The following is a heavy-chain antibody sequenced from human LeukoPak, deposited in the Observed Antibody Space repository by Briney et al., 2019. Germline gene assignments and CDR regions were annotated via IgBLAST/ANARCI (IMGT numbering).Heavy chain of an antibody. CDR1: GYTFSDFY. CDR2: ITPKSGDT. CDR3: ARVRLADERAWAY. Sequence: ASVKVSCKASGYTFSDFYIHWLGQAPGQGLDCVGWITPKSGDTYSPQRFQGRVTMTRDASISTAYMELSSLRSDDTAVYFCARVRLADERAWAYWGQGTLVTVSS. V-gene: IGHV1-2*02. D-gene: IGHD3-3*02. J-gene: IGHJ4*02.